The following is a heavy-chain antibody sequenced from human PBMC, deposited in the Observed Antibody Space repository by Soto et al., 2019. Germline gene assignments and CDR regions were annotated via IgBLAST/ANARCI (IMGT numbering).Heavy chain of an antibody. J-gene: IGHJ3*02. V-gene: IGHV1-18*01. Sequence: ASVKVSCKASGYTFTSYGISWVRQAPGQGLEWMGWMSAYNGNTSYAQKLQGRVTMTRNTSTSTAYTELSSLRSEDTAVYYCASPGYCSSTSCLFAFDIWGQGTMVTVSS. CDR1: GYTFTSYG. D-gene: IGHD2-2*01. CDR2: MSAYNGNT. CDR3: ASPGYCSSTSCLFAFDI.